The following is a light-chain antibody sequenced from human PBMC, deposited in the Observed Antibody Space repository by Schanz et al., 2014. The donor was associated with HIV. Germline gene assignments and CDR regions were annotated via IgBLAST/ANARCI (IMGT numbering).Light chain of an antibody. CDR1: SSNFRSNA. Sequence: QSVLTQPPSASGTPGQRVTISCSGSSSNFRSNAVNWYQQLPGTAPRLVIYNTFHRPSGVPDRVSGSQSGTSASLAISGLRSEDEADYYCAAWDDSLSGLYVFGTGTKLTVL. CDR2: NTF. CDR3: AAWDDSLSGLYV. V-gene: IGLV1-47*02. J-gene: IGLJ1*01.